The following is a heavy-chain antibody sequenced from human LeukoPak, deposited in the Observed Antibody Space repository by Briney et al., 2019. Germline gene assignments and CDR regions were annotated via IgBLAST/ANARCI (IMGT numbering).Heavy chain of an antibody. CDR2: FDPEDGET. D-gene: IGHD3-16*01. CDR3: TTGLRNAFDI. Sequence: ASVKVSCKVSGYILSKLSMHWVRQAPGKGLEWMGGFDPEDGETIYAQKFQGRVTMTDDMSTDIAYMDLSSLRSEDTAVYYCTTGLRNAFDIWGQGTMVTVSS. CDR1: GYILSKLS. V-gene: IGHV1-24*01. J-gene: IGHJ3*02.